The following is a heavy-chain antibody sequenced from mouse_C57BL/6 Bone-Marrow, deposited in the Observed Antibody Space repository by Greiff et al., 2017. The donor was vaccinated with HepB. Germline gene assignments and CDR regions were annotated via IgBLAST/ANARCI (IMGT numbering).Heavy chain of an antibody. V-gene: IGHV1-59*01. J-gene: IGHJ2*01. D-gene: IGHD1-1*01. CDR2: IDPSDSYT. CDR1: GYTFTSYW. Sequence: VQLQQPRAELVRPGTSVKLSCKASGYTFTSYWMHWVKQRPGQGLEWIGVIDPSDSYTNYNQKFKGKATLTVDTSSSTAYMQLSSLTSEDSAVYYCASHYYHGPKWGQGTTLTVSS. CDR3: ASHYYHGPK.